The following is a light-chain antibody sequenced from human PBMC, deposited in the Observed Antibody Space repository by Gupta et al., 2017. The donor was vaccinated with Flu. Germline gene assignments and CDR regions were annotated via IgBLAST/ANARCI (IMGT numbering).Light chain of an antibody. J-gene: IGKJ5*01. CDR1: QDISSY. V-gene: IGKV1-9*01. CDR2: AAS. Sequence: DIQLTQSPSFLSASVGDRVTITCRASQDISSYLAWYQQKPGKAPKLLIYAASTLQSGVPSRFSGSGSGTEFTLTISSLQPADFATYYCQQLNSYPLTFGQGTRLEIK. CDR3: QQLNSYPLT.